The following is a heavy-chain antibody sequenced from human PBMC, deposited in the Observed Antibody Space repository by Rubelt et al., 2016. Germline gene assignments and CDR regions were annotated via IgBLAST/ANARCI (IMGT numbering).Heavy chain of an antibody. Sequence: EVQLVESGGGLVQPGGSLRLSCAASGFTFSSYSMNWVRQAPGKGLEWVSYISSSSSTIDYADSVKGGFTVSRDNAKNSLYLQMNSLRDEDTAVYYCATQGYCSSTSCYGAYWGQGTLVTVSS. CDR1: GFTFSSYS. J-gene: IGHJ4*02. CDR2: ISSSSSTI. D-gene: IGHD2-2*01. CDR3: ATQGYCSSTSCYGAY. V-gene: IGHV3-48*02.